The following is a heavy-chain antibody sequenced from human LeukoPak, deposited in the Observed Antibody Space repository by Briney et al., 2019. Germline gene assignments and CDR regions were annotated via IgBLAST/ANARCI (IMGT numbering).Heavy chain of an antibody. CDR1: GGSISSYY. V-gene: IGHV4-4*07. CDR3: ARDDSITIFGVVTSGWFDP. CDR2: IYTSGST. J-gene: IGHJ5*02. Sequence: SETLSLTCTVSGGSISSYYWSWIRQPAGKGLEWIGRIYTSGSTNYNPSLKSRVTMSIDTSKNQFSLKLSFVTAADTAVYYCARDDSITIFGVVTSGWFDPWGQGTLVTVSS. D-gene: IGHD3-3*01.